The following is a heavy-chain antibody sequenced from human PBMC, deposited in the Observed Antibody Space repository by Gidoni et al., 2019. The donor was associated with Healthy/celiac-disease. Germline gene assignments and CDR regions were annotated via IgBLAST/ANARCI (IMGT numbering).Heavy chain of an antibody. D-gene: IGHD2-21*01. CDR1: GGDFSGQY. V-gene: IGHV4-34*01. CDR3: ARGSRPLRKLCWGDHDAFAI. Sequence: QVQLQQRGAVLVRTSETLSLTYAIAGGDFSGQYWSWLRQPQGRGLERFGEINHSGSTNSNPSLKSRVPISVDTSNNQFAPKLSFVTAADTAVYYCARGSRPLRKLCWGDHDAFAIWGQGTMVTVSS. CDR2: INHSGST. J-gene: IGHJ3*02.